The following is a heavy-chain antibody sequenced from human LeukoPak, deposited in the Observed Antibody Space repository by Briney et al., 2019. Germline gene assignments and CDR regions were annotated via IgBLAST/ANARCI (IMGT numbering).Heavy chain of an antibody. V-gene: IGHV1-2*04. CDR2: INPNSGGT. CDR3: ASRLDYGDYGVFDY. CDR1: GYTFTGYY. J-gene: IGHJ4*02. Sequence: ASVKVSCKASGYTFTGYYMHWVRQAPGQGLEWMGWINPNSGGTNYAQKFQGWVTMTRDTPISTAYMELSRLRSDDTAVYYCASRLDYGDYGVFDYWGQGTLVTVSS. D-gene: IGHD4-17*01.